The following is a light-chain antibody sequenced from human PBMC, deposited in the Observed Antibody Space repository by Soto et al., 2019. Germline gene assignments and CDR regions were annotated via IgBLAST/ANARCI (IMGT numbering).Light chain of an antibody. Sequence: EIVLTQSPGTLSLSPGERATLSCRTSQTVSSSFLAWYQQKPGQAPRLLIYDASSRATDIPDRFSGSGSGTDFTLTSARLEPEDFAVYYCQQYGSLGTFGQGTKVEIK. CDR1: QTVSSSF. CDR2: DAS. CDR3: QQYGSLGT. J-gene: IGKJ1*01. V-gene: IGKV3-20*01.